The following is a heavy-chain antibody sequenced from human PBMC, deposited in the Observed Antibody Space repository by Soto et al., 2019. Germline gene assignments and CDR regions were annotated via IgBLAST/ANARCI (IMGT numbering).Heavy chain of an antibody. V-gene: IGHV2-70*13. J-gene: IGHJ6*02. CDR1: GFSITSPGMS. CDR2: IERDDDDK. CDR3: ERSIRGPRKFNGMDV. Sequence: SGPYAGEPTETLTLTCTFSGFSITSPGMSVSWIRQPPGRALEWLALIERDDDDKYCSTSLKTRLTISKDTRKNQVVLTMANVDPADTATYYCERSIRGPRKFNGMDVWGQGTTVTVYS. D-gene: IGHD1-20*01.